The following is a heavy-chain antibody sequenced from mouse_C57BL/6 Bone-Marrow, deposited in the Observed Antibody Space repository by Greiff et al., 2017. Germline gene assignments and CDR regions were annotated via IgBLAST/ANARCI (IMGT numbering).Heavy chain of an antibody. Sequence: QVQLKQPGAELVKPGASVKLSCKASGYTFTSYWMQWVKQRPGQGLEWIGEIDPSASYTNYNQKFKGKATLTVDTSSSTAYMQLSSLTSEDSAVYYCAREGSVVGGYFDYWGQGTTLTVSS. V-gene: IGHV1-50*01. J-gene: IGHJ2*01. CDR3: AREGSVVGGYFDY. D-gene: IGHD1-1*01. CDR1: GYTFTSYW. CDR2: IDPSASYT.